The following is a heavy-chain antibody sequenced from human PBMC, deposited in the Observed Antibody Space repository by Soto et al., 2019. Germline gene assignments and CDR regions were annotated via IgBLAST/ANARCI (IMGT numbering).Heavy chain of an antibody. Sequence: PXESLKISFKGSGYSFTSYWISWVRRMPGKGLEWMGRIDPSDSYTNYSPSFQGHVTISADKSISTAYLQWSSLKASDTAMYYYARLAQYSSSWYPIYYYGMDVWGQGTTVTVSS. V-gene: IGHV5-10-1*01. CDR1: GYSFTSYW. J-gene: IGHJ6*02. D-gene: IGHD6-13*01. CDR2: IDPSDSYT. CDR3: ARLAQYSSSWYPIYYYGMDV.